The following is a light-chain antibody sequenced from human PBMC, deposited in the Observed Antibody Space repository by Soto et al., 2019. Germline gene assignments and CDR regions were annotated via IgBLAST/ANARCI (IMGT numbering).Light chain of an antibody. CDR1: SSDVGGYNY. V-gene: IGLV2-8*01. CDR3: SSYAGSNNLGV. Sequence: QSALTQPPSASGSPGQSVTISCTGTSSDVGGYNYVSWYQQHPGKAPKLMIYEDSKRPSGVPDRFSGSKSGNTASLTVSGLQPEQEADYYCSSYAGSNNLGVFGGGTKLTVL. CDR2: EDS. J-gene: IGLJ3*02.